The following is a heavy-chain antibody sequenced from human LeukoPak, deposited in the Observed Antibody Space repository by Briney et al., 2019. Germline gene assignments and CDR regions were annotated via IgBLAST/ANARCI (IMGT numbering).Heavy chain of an antibody. CDR2: MFYSGST. D-gene: IGHD4-23*01. J-gene: IGHJ4*02. V-gene: IGHV4-59*08. CDR3: ARQRWLLYFDT. CDR1: GDSISSYY. Sequence: PSETLSLTCTVSGDSISSYYWSWIRQPPGKGLEWIGYMFYSGSTNYNPSLKSRVTISVDASKNQFSLKLSSVTAADTAVYYCARQRWLLYFDTWGQGTLVTVSS.